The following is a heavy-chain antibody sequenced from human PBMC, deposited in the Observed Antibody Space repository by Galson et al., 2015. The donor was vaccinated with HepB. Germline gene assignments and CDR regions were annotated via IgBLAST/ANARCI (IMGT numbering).Heavy chain of an antibody. D-gene: IGHD2-2*01. J-gene: IGHJ4*02. V-gene: IGHV3-30*18. CDR2: ISYDGSNK. CDR1: GFTFSSYG. Sequence: SLRLSCAASGFTFSSYGMHWVRQAPGKGLEWVAVISYDGSNKYYADSVKGRFTISRDNSKNTLYLQMNSLRAEDTAVYYCAKAGVVPAANPLWYFDYWGQGTLVTVSS. CDR3: AKAGVVPAANPLWYFDY.